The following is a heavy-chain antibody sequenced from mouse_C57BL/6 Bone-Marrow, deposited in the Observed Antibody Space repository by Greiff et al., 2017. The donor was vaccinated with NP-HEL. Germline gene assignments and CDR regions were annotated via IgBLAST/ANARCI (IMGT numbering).Heavy chain of an antibody. CDR1: GYTFTSYW. J-gene: IGHJ1*03. D-gene: IGHD1-1*01. V-gene: IGHV1-64*01. Sequence: VQLQQPGAALVKPGASVKLSCKASGYTFTSYWMPWVKQRPGQGLEWIGMIHPNSGSTNYNEKFKSKATLTVDKSSSTAYMQLSSLTSEDSAVYYCASSIYYYGSKDFDVWGTGTTVTVSS. CDR2: IHPNSGST. CDR3: ASSIYYYGSKDFDV.